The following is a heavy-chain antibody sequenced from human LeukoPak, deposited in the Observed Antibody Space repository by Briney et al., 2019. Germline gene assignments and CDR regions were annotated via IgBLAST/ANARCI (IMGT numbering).Heavy chain of an antibody. V-gene: IGHV5-51*01. Sequence: GESLKISCKGSGYSFTSYWIAWVRQMPGKGLEWMGITYPGDFDTRYSPSFQGQVTISADKSISTAYLQWSSLKASDTAIYYCARLDHYDILTGFVGDFWGQGTLVTVSS. CDR2: TYPGDFDT. D-gene: IGHD3-9*01. CDR1: GYSFTSYW. CDR3: ARLDHYDILTGFVGDF. J-gene: IGHJ4*02.